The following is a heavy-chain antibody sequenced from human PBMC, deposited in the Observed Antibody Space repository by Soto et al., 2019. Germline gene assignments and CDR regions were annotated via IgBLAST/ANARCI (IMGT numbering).Heavy chain of an antibody. D-gene: IGHD6-19*01. CDR1: GGSISSSNW. CDR3: ARDPIAVAADYYYYYGMDV. CDR2: IYHSGST. Sequence: SETLSLTCAVSGGSISSSNWWSWVRQPPGKGLEWIGEIYHSGSTNYNPSLKSRVTISVDKSKNQFSLKLSSVTAADTAVYYCARDPIAVAADYYYYYGMDVWGQGTTVTVSS. V-gene: IGHV4-4*02. J-gene: IGHJ6*02.